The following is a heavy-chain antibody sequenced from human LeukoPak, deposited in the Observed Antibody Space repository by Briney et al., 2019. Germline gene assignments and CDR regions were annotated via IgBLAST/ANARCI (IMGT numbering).Heavy chain of an antibody. J-gene: IGHJ4*02. D-gene: IGHD2-2*02. CDR3: ASQKVCSSTSCYTPDYFDY. Sequence: PSETLSLTCAVYGGSFSGYYWSWIRQPPGKGLEWIGYIYYSGSTYYNPSLKSRVTISVDTSKNQFSLKLSSVTAADTAVYYCASQKVCSSTSCYTPDYFDYWGQGTLVTVSS. CDR1: GGSFSGYY. V-gene: IGHV4-30-4*01. CDR2: IYYSGST.